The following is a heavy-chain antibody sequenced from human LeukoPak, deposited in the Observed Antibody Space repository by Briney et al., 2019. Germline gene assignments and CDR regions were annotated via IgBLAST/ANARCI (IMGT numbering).Heavy chain of an antibody. D-gene: IGHD3-9*01. J-gene: IGHJ4*02. V-gene: IGHV3-21*01. CDR1: GFTFSSYS. CDR2: ISSSSSYI. CDR3: ARGLPDILTGYLNYFDY. Sequence: GGSLRLSCAASGFTFSSYSMNWVRQAPGKGLEWVSSISSSSSYIYYADSVKGRFTISRDNAKHSLYLQMNSLRAEDTAVYYCARGLPDILTGYLNYFDYWGQGTLVTVSS.